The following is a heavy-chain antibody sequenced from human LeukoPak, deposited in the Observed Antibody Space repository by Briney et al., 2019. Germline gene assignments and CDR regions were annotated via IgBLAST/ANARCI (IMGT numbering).Heavy chain of an antibody. J-gene: IGHJ3*02. V-gene: IGHV3-48*01. CDR3: ARAKRNGFDI. Sequence: GGSLRLSFATSGFTFSSYAMSWVRQAPGKGLEWVSYISSSSSTIYYADSVKGRFTISRDNAKNSLYLQMNSLRAEDTAVYYCARAKRNGFDIWGQGTMVTVSS. CDR1: GFTFSSYA. CDR2: ISSSSSTI.